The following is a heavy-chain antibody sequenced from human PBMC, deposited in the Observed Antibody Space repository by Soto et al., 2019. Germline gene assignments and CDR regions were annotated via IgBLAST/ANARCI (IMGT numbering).Heavy chain of an antibody. CDR3: ASRSSGWYIFAPHSAQRTMDV. D-gene: IGHD6-19*01. Sequence: GGSLRLSCAASGFTFSSYAMHWVRQAPGKGLEWVAVISYDGSNKYYADSVKGRFTISRDNSKNTLYLQMNSLRAEDTAVYYCASRSSGWYIFAPHSAQRTMDVWGQGTTVTVYS. CDR1: GFTFSSYA. J-gene: IGHJ6*02. V-gene: IGHV3-30-3*01. CDR2: ISYDGSNK.